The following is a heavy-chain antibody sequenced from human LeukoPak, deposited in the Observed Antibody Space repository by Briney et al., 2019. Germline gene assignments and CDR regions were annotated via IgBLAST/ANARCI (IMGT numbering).Heavy chain of an antibody. V-gene: IGHV1-18*01. CDR3: ARVNYDFWSGYHFDY. CDR1: GYTFTSYG. J-gene: IGHJ4*02. CDR2: ISAYNGNT. Sequence: GASVTVSCKASGYTFTSYGISWVRQAPGQGLEWMGWISAYNGNTNYAQKLQGRVTMTTDTSTSTAYMELRSLRSDDTAVYYCARVNYDFWSGYHFDYWGQGTLVTVSS. D-gene: IGHD3-3*01.